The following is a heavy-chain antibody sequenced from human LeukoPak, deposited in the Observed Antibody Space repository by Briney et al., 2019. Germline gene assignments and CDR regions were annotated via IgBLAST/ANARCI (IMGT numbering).Heavy chain of an antibody. J-gene: IGHJ4*02. V-gene: IGHV3-53*01. CDR3: ARDLYGVSHDY. D-gene: IGHD4-17*01. CDR2: IYSSGST. Sequence: GGSLRLSCAASGFTFSNYWMSWVRQAPGKGLEWVSVIYSSGSTYYADSVKGRFTISRDNSKNTLYLQMNSLRAEDTAVYYCARDLYGVSHDYWGQGTLVTVSS. CDR1: GFTFSNYW.